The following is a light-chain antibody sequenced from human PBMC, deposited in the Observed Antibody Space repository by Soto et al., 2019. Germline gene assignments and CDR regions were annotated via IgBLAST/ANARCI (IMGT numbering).Light chain of an antibody. J-gene: IGKJ3*01. Sequence: EIVLTQSPGTLSLSPGERATLSCRASQSVSSNNLAWSQQRPGQAPRVVIYGASTRATGIPERFSGSGSGTDFTLTISRLEPEDFAVYYCQQYGRSPFTFGPGTKVDIK. CDR3: QQYGRSPFT. CDR2: GAS. CDR1: QSVSSNN. V-gene: IGKV3-20*01.